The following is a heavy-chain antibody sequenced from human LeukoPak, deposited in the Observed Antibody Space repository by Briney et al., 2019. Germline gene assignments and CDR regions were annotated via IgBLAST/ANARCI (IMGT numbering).Heavy chain of an antibody. Sequence: SGTLSLTCAVSGGSISSSNWWSWVRQPPGKGLEWIGEIYHSGSTNYNPSLKSRVTISVDKSKNQFSLKLSSVTAADTAVYYCARSNSGGYSGYTTDYWGQGTLVTVSS. D-gene: IGHD5-12*01. CDR3: ARSNSGGYSGYTTDY. CDR2: IYHSGST. J-gene: IGHJ4*02. V-gene: IGHV4-4*02. CDR1: GGSISSSNW.